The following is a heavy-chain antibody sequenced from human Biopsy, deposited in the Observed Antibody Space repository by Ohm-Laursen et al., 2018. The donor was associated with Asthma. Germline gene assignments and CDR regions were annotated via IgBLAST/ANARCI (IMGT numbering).Heavy chain of an antibody. CDR2: IDQSGYT. Sequence: PSQTLSLTCTVYGGYLTGHYWNWIRQPPGKGLEWIGEIDQSGYTNYNPSLKSRVTISADTSKNQFHLNLSSATAADTAVYFCARASTAHFYYEMDVWGQGTTVTVSS. CDR3: ARASTAHFYYEMDV. J-gene: IGHJ6*02. V-gene: IGHV4-34*09. D-gene: IGHD5/OR15-5a*01. CDR1: GGYLTGHY.